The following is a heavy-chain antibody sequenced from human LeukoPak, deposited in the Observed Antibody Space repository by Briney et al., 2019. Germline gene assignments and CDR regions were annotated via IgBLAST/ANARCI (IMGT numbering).Heavy chain of an antibody. CDR2: INPNSGGT. CDR3: ARDEGQYYDILTGYYSTPVAFDI. J-gene: IGHJ3*02. CDR1: GYTFTGYY. V-gene: IGHV1-2*02. Sequence: ASVKVSCKASGYTFTGYYMHWVRQAPGQGLEWMGWINPNSGGTNYAQKFQGRVTMTRDTSISTAYMELSRLRSEDTAVYYCARDEGQYYDILTGYYSTPVAFDIWGQGTMVTVSS. D-gene: IGHD3-9*01.